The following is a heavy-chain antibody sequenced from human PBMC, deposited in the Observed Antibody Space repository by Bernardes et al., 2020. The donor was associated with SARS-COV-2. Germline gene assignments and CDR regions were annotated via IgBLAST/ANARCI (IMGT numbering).Heavy chain of an antibody. J-gene: IGHJ6*02. CDR3: ARTRTAMVMGYYYYGMDV. D-gene: IGHD5-18*01. CDR2: IDWDDDK. CDR1: GFSLSTSGMC. Sequence: SGPTLVKPTQTLTLTCTFSGFSLSTSGMCVSWIRQPPGKALEWLARIDWDDDKYYSTSLKTRLTISKDTSKNQVVLTMTNMDPVDTATYYCARTRTAMVMGYYYYGMDVWGQGTTVTVSS. V-gene: IGHV2-70*11.